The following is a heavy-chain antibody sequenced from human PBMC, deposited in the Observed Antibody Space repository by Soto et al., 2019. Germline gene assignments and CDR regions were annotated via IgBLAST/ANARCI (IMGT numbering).Heavy chain of an antibody. J-gene: IGHJ4*02. D-gene: IGHD6-19*01. CDR2: IIPILGIA. CDR1: GGTFSSYT. Sequence: SVKVSCKASGGTFSSYTISWVRQAPGQGLEWMGRIIPILGIANYAQKFQGRVTITADKSTSTAYMELSSLRSEDTAVYYCARDRQWLAQYYFDYWGQGTLVTVSS. V-gene: IGHV1-69*04. CDR3: ARDRQWLAQYYFDY.